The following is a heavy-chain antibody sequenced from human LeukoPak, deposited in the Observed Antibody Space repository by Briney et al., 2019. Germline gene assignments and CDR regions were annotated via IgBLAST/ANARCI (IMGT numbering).Heavy chain of an antibody. CDR2: IIPILGIA. CDR3: ARDIGAYYDSSAQGAFDI. D-gene: IGHD3-22*01. V-gene: IGHV1-69*04. J-gene: IGHJ3*02. CDR1: GGTFSSYA. Sequence: SVKVSCKASGGTFSSYAISWVRQAPGQGLEWMGRIIPILGIANYAQKFQGRVTITADKSTSTAYMELSSLRSEDTAVYYCARDIGAYYDSSAQGAFDIWGQGTMVTVSS.